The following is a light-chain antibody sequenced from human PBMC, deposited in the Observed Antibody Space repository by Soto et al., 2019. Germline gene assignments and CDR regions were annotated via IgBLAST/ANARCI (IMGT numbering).Light chain of an antibody. Sequence: QSVLTQPPSASGTPGQTITISCSGTDSDIGSHSVDWYQQFPGMTPRLLINSNDQRPSGVPDRFSGSKSGTSANLAISGLRSDDEADYYCATWADSLNGVVFGGGTKLTVL. V-gene: IGLV1-44*01. J-gene: IGLJ2*01. CDR1: DSDIGSHS. CDR2: SND. CDR3: ATWADSLNGVV.